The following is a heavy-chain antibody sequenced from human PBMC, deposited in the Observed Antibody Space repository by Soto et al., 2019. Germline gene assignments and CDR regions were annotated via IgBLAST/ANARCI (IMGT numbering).Heavy chain of an antibody. CDR3: ARPKRIAAQLKAGYYFDY. D-gene: IGHD6-6*01. Sequence: QVQLVQSGAEVKKPGSSVKVSCKASGGTFSSYAISWVRQAPGQGLEWMGGIIPIFGTANYAQKFQGRVTITADESTSTAYMELSSLRSEDTAVYYCARPKRIAAQLKAGYYFDYWGQGTLVTVSS. CDR2: IIPIFGTA. CDR1: GGTFSSYA. J-gene: IGHJ4*02. V-gene: IGHV1-69*01.